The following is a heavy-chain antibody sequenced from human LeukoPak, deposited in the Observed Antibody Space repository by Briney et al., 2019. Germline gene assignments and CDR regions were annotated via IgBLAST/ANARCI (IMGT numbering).Heavy chain of an antibody. J-gene: IGHJ4*02. Sequence: PGGSLRLSCAASGFTFSNYWMSWVRQAPGKGLEWVANIKQDGSKKYSVDSVKGRFTISRDNAKNSLYLQMNSLRAEDTAVYYCTREYYYGSGSYPRYWGQGTLVTVSS. V-gene: IGHV3-7*04. CDR3: TREYYYGSGSYPRY. CDR2: IKQDGSKK. CDR1: GFTFSNYW. D-gene: IGHD3-10*01.